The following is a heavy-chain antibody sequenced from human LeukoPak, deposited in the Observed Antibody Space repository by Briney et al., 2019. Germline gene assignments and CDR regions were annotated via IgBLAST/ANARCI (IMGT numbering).Heavy chain of an antibody. V-gene: IGHV3-7*01. CDR1: GFTFSSYW. CDR3: ARESGRGFWNGYYIGY. Sequence: PGGSLRLSCAASGFTFSSYWMSWVRQAPGKGLEWVANIKQDGSEKYYVDSVKGRFTISRDNAKNSLYLQMNSLRAEDTAVYYCARESGRGFWNGYYIGYWGQGTLVTVSS. CDR2: IKQDGSEK. D-gene: IGHD3-3*01. J-gene: IGHJ4*02.